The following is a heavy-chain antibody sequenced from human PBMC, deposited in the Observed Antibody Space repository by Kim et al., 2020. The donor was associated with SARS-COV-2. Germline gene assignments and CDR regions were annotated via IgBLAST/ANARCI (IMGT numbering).Heavy chain of an antibody. D-gene: IGHD2-21*01. CDR3: AILNSGAFDI. V-gene: IGHV1-69*02. J-gene: IGHJ3*02. Sequence: KFQSRVTITADKSTGTAYMELSSLRSEDTAMYYCAILNSGAFDIWGQGTMVTVSS.